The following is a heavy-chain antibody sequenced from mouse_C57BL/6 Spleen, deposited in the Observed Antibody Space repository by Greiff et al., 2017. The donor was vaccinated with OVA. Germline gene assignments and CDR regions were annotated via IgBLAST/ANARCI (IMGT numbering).Heavy chain of an antibody. Sequence: EVQLQQSGAELVKPGASVKLSCTASGFNIKDYYMHWVKQRPEQGLEWIGRIDPEDGETKYAPKFQGKATITADTSSKTSYLQRRSLTSEDTAVYYCARNPVTDWYCDVWGTGTTVTVSS. CDR3: ARNPVTDWYCDV. CDR1: GFNIKDYY. CDR2: IDPEDGET. D-gene: IGHD2-13*01. V-gene: IGHV14-2*01. J-gene: IGHJ1*03.